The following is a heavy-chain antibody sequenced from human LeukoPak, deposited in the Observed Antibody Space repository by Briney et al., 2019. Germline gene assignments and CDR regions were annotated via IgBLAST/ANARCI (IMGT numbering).Heavy chain of an antibody. CDR1: GFTFSSYS. CDR3: ARVFKEIVVVYTGTAYYYGMEV. J-gene: IGHJ6*02. Sequence: GGSLRLSCAASGFTFSSYSMNWVRHAPGKGLEWVSYISVSSSTIYYADSVKGRFTISRDNAKNSLYLQMNSLRAEDTAVYYCARVFKEIVVVYTGTAYYYGMEVWGQGTTVTVSS. V-gene: IGHV3-48*01. D-gene: IGHD2-15*01. CDR2: ISVSSSTI.